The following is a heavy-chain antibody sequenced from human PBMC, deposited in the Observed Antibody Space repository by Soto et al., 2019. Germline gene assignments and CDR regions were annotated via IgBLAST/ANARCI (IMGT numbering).Heavy chain of an antibody. J-gene: IGHJ5*02. V-gene: IGHV4-31*03. D-gene: IGHD6-13*01. CDR3: AREIRGIANWFDP. CDR2: IYYSGST. CDR1: GGSISSGGYY. Sequence: TSETLSLTCTVSGGSISSGGYYWSWIRQHPGKGLEWIGYIYYSGSTYYNPSLKSRVAISVDTSKNQFSLKLSSVTAADTAVYYCAREIRGIANWFDPWGQGTLVTVSS.